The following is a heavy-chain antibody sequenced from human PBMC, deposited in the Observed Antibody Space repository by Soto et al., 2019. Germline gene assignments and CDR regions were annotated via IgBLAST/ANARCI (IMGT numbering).Heavy chain of an antibody. J-gene: IGHJ4*02. CDR2: IYPGDSDT. CDR1: GYSFTSYW. D-gene: IGHD3-10*01. Sequence: GESLKISCKGSGYSFTSYWIDWVRQMPGKGLEWMGIIYPGDSDTRYSPSFQGQVTISADKSISTAYLQWSSLKASDTAMYYCARAISMVRGVTFFDYWGQGTLVTVSS. V-gene: IGHV5-51*01. CDR3: ARAISMVRGVTFFDY.